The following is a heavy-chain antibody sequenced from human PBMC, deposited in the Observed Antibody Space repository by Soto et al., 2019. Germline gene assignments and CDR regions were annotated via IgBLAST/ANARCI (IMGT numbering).Heavy chain of an antibody. J-gene: IGHJ4*02. V-gene: IGHV4-31*03. CDR2: TYYSGNT. CDR3: ARERYQFIAPDC. D-gene: IGHD2-2*01. Sequence: SETLSLTCTVSGGSINSNDYYWNWIRQRPGKGLEWIGYTYYSGNTYYNPSLRSRVIISEDTSKNQFSLKLTSLTAADTAVYYCARERYQFIAPDCWGPGTLVTVSS. CDR1: GGSINSNDYY.